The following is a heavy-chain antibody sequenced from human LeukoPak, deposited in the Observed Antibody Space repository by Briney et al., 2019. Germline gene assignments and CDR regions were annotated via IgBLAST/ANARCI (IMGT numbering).Heavy chain of an antibody. J-gene: IGHJ1*01. Sequence: ASVKVSCKASGYTFTSYYIHGVRQAPGQGLEWMGIINPSGGSTSYPQKFQDRVTMTRDTSTSTVYMELSSLKSDDTAIYYCARGVFGELEKLMFQHWGQGTLVTASS. CDR3: ARGVFGELEKLMFQH. D-gene: IGHD3-10*02. CDR1: GYTFTSYY. CDR2: INPSGGST. V-gene: IGHV1-46*01.